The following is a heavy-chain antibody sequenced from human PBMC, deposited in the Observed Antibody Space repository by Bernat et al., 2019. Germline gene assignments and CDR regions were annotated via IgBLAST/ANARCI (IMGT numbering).Heavy chain of an antibody. D-gene: IGHD2-2*01. Sequence: QVQLQQWGAGLLKPSETLSLTCAVYGGSFSGYYWSWIRQPPGKGLEWIGEINHSGSTNYNPSLKSRVTISVDTSKNQFSLKLSSVTAADTAVYYCARVRIRPRGVVVPAAFDYWGQGTLVTVSS. CDR3: ARVRIRPRGVVVPAAFDY. CDR2: INHSGST. J-gene: IGHJ4*02. V-gene: IGHV4-34*01. CDR1: GGSFSGYY.